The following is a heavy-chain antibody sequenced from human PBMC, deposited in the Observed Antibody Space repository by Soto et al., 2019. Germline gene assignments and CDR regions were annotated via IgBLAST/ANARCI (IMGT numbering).Heavy chain of an antibody. J-gene: IGHJ6*02. V-gene: IGHV5-51*01. CDR3: ARHRFGYCSSTSCYRTSYYYYGMDV. CDR1: GYSFTSYW. Sequence: GESLKISYKGSGYSFTSYWIGWVRQMPGKGLEWMGIIYPGDSDTRYSPSFQGQVTISADKSISTAYLQWSSLKAPDTAMYYCARHRFGYCSSTSCYRTSYYYYGMDVWDQGTTVTVSS. CDR2: IYPGDSDT. D-gene: IGHD2-2*03.